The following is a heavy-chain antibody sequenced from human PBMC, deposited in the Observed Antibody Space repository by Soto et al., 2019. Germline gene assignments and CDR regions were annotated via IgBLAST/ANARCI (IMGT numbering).Heavy chain of an antibody. J-gene: IGHJ5*02. CDR1: GGSISSGGYY. CDR2: IYYSGST. V-gene: IGHV4-31*03. D-gene: IGHD3-22*01. CDR3: ASAFGLYYYDSSGYSNWFDP. Sequence: PSGTLSLTCSVFGGSISSGGYYWSWIRQHPGKGLVWIGYIYYSGSTYYNPSLKSRVTISVDTSKNQFSLKLSSLTAADTAVYYCASAFGLYYYDSSGYSNWFDPWGQGTRSPSPQ.